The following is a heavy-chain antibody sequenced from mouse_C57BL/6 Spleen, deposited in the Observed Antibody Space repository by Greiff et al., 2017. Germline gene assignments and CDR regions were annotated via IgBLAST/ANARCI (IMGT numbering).Heavy chain of an antibody. CDR1: GYTFTSYW. D-gene: IGHD1-1*01. V-gene: IGHV1-50*01. Sequence: VQLQQPGAELVKPGASVKLSCKASGYTFTSYWMQWVKQRPGQGLEWIGEIDPSDSYTNYNQKFKGKATLTVDTSSSTAYMQLSSLTSEDSAVYYCASLYYYGSSSDYFDYWGQGTTLTVSS. CDR3: ASLYYYGSSSDYFDY. CDR2: IDPSDSYT. J-gene: IGHJ2*01.